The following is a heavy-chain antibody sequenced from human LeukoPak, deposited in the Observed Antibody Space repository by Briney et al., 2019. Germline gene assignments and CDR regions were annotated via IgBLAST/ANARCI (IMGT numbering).Heavy chain of an antibody. CDR2: VNPNDGNT. V-gene: IGHV1-8*01. CDR1: GYTFTNYD. J-gene: IGHJ5*02. D-gene: IGHD3-16*01. Sequence: GASVRVSCKASGYTFTNYDINWVRQATGQGLEWMGWVNPNDGNTGYAQRFQGRVTMTRNTSLSTAYMELTSLKSEDTAVYYCARSLGTYWGKDFLNWFDPWGQGTLVTVSS. CDR3: ARSLGTYWGKDFLNWFDP.